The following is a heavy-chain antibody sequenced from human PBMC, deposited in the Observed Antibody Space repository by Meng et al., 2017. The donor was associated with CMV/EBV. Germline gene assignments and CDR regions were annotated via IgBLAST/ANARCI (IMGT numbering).Heavy chain of an antibody. D-gene: IGHD3/OR15-3a*01. CDR1: GGCISSGDYY. CDR2: IYYSVGT. J-gene: IGHJ5*02. V-gene: IGHV4-30-4*08. CDR3: VTLVIFLWFGFDH. Sequence: GPGRLMPSQPLSLAWTRSGGCISSGDYYWSWMVPPPGTGLWWIGYIYYSVGTYYSLSLKRRVTPSVDMLKIEFAMTLNSGSAAYAAVKYCVTLVIFLWFGFDHWGQGTLVTVSS.